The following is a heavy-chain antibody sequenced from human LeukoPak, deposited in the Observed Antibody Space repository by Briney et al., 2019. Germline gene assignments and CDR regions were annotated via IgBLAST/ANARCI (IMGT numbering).Heavy chain of an antibody. CDR2: ISSSGSDT. CDR3: ARAFN. Sequence: PGGSLRLSCTASGFTFSDHYMTWIRQAPGKGLEWVSYISSSGSDTDYRDSVKGRFTISRDNAKKSLSLQMNSLRVEDTAVYYCARAFNWGRGTQVTVSS. CDR1: GFTFSDHY. V-gene: IGHV3-11*06. J-gene: IGHJ4*02.